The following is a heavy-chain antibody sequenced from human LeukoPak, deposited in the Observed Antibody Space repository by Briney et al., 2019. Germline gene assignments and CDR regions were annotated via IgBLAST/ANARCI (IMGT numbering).Heavy chain of an antibody. CDR3: AKDLVYGGTPR. D-gene: IGHD4-23*01. V-gene: IGHV3-23*01. Sequence: GGSLTLSCAASGFTFSSYAMSWVRQAPGKGLEWVSDISGSGGSTFCADSVKGRFTISRHNSKNTLYLQMNSLRAEDTAVYYCAKDLVYGGTPRWGQGTLVTVSS. CDR1: GFTFSSYA. CDR2: ISGSGGST. J-gene: IGHJ4*02.